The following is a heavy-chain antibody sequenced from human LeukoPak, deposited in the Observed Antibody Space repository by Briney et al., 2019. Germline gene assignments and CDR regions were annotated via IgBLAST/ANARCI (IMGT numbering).Heavy chain of an antibody. CDR1: GFTFSSYG. Sequence: KTGGSLRLSCAASGFTFSSYGMNWVRQAPGKGLEWVSSISSSSSYIYYADSVKGRFTISRDNAKNSLYLQMNSLRAEDTAVYYCAGDSEGSSWAYYFDYWGQGTLVTVSS. V-gene: IGHV3-21*01. CDR2: ISSSSSYI. CDR3: AGDSEGSSWAYYFDY. J-gene: IGHJ4*02. D-gene: IGHD6-13*01.